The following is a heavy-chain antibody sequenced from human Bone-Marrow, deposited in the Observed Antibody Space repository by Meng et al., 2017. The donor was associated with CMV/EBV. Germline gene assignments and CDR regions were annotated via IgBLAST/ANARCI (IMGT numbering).Heavy chain of an antibody. J-gene: IGHJ4*02. D-gene: IGHD6-13*01. Sequence: SETLSLTCTVSGGSISSSSYYWGWIRQPPGKGLEWIGSIYYSGSTYYNPSLKSRVTISVDTSKNQFSLKLSSVTAADTAVYYCARVRVAAAVNYFDYWGQGTLVTVSS. V-gene: IGHV4-39*01. CDR3: ARVRVAAAVNYFDY. CDR2: IYYSGST. CDR1: GGSISSSSYY.